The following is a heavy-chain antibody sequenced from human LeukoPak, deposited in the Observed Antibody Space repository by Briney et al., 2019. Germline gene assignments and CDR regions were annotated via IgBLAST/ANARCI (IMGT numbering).Heavy chain of an antibody. Sequence: SETLSLTCTGSGYSISSGYYWGWVRQPPGRGLEWIGSIYHRGSTYCNPYLKSRVTISVDTTKNPFSLTLSSVTAADTAVYYCARVRTNWYFDLWGRGTLVTVSS. V-gene: IGHV4-38-2*02. J-gene: IGHJ2*01. D-gene: IGHD1-14*01. CDR3: ARVRTNWYFDL. CDR2: IYHRGST. CDR1: GYSISSGYY.